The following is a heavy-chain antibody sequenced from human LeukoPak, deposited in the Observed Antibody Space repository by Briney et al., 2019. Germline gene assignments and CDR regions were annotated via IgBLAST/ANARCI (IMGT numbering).Heavy chain of an antibody. V-gene: IGHV3-21*01. J-gene: IGHJ6*03. Sequence: GGSLRLSCAASGLTFSSYSMDRVRQAPGKGLEWVSFISSGVTSTYYADSVKGRFTISRDNAKNSLYLQMNSLRDGDTAVYYCVRDKGHYMDVWGKGTTVTVSS. CDR1: GLTFSSYS. CDR2: ISSGVTST. CDR3: VRDKGHYMDV.